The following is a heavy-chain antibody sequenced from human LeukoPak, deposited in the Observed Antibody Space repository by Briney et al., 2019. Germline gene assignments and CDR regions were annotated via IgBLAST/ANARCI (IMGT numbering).Heavy chain of an antibody. J-gene: IGHJ4*02. D-gene: IGHD6-19*01. CDR3: ARIQQWLGFDS. V-gene: IGHV4-31*03. Sequence: SETLSLTCTVSSGSINSGGYYWSWLRQRPGKGLEWIGYISYSGSSYYNPSLKSRLTISLDASKNQFSLKLTSMTAADTAVYFCARIQQWLGFDSWGQGTLVTVPS. CDR2: ISYSGSS. CDR1: SGSINSGGYY.